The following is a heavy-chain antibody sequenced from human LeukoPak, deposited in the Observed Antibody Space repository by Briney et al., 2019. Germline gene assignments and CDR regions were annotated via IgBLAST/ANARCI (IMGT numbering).Heavy chain of an antibody. Sequence: PSETLSLTCTVSGGSISSASNSWRWIRQPAGKGLQWIGRMSTSGSTSYNPSLKSRVTISVDTSKNQFSLNLSSVIAADTAVYYCARDVGALGHSWFDPWGQGTLVTVSS. J-gene: IGHJ5*02. CDR3: ARDVGALGHSWFDP. CDR2: MSTSGST. CDR1: GGSISSASNS. D-gene: IGHD1-26*01. V-gene: IGHV4-61*02.